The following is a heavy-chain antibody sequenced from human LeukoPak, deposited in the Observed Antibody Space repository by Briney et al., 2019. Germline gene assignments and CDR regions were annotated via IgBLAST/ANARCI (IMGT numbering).Heavy chain of an antibody. D-gene: IGHD6-19*01. J-gene: IGHJ3*02. Sequence: GGSLRLSCAASGFTFDDYAMHWVRQAPGKGLEWVSGISWNSGSIGYADSVKGRFTISRDNAKNSLYLQMNSLRAEDMALYYCAKGDAAVAIKNAFDIWGQGTMVTVSS. CDR3: AKGDAAVAIKNAFDI. CDR2: ISWNSGSI. V-gene: IGHV3-9*03. CDR1: GFTFDDYA.